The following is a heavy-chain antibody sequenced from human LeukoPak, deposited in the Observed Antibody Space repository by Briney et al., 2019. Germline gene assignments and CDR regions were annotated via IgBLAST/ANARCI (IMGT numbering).Heavy chain of an antibody. J-gene: IGHJ6*02. D-gene: IGHD3-16*01. V-gene: IGHV4-31*03. Sequence: SETLSLTCTVSGGSISSGGYYWSWIRQHPGKGLEWIGYIYYSGSTYYNPSLKSRVTISVDTSKNQFSLKLSSVTAADTAVYYCARMSEESVFYGMDVWGQGITVTVSS. CDR2: IYYSGST. CDR1: GGSISSGGYY. CDR3: ARMSEESVFYGMDV.